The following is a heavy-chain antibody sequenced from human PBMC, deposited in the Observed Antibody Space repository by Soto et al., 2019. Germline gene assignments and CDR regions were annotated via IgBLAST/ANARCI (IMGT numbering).Heavy chain of an antibody. Sequence: QVQLVESGGGVVQPGRSLRLSCAASGFTFSSYGMHWVRQAPGKGLEWVAVISYDGSNKYYADSVKGRFTISRDNSKNTLYLQMNSLRAEDTAVYYCAKDLVVVPAAYYYYYGMDVWGQGTTVTVSS. CDR3: AKDLVVVPAAYYYYYGMDV. CDR2: ISYDGSNK. V-gene: IGHV3-30*18. CDR1: GFTFSSYG. J-gene: IGHJ6*02. D-gene: IGHD2-2*01.